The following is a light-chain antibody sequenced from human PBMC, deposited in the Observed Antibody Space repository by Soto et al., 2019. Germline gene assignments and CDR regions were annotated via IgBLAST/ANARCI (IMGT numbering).Light chain of an antibody. CDR1: QGISSY. Sequence: IPLTQSPSSLSASVGDIVTLTCRASQGISSYLAWYQQKPGKAPNLLIYSASTLQRGVPSRFSGSGSGTDFTLTIGSLQPEDFATYYCQQVNSYPLTFGGGTQVEIK. CDR2: SAS. CDR3: QQVNSYPLT. V-gene: IGKV1-9*01. J-gene: IGKJ4*01.